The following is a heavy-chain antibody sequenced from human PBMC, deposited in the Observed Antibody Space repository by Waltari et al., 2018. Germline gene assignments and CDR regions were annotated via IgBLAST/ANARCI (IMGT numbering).Heavy chain of an antibody. CDR1: GRSFRNYW. Sequence: EVQLVESGGGLAQPGGSLRLSCAAAGRSFRNYWMTWVRQASGKGPEWVANIKQDGSEKYYMDSVKGRFTISRDNAKNSLYLQMNNLRVEDTAVYYCTRGGRDSSWYWRDWGQGTLVTVSS. D-gene: IGHD6-13*01. CDR2: IKQDGSEK. V-gene: IGHV3-7*01. J-gene: IGHJ4*02. CDR3: TRGGRDSSWYWRD.